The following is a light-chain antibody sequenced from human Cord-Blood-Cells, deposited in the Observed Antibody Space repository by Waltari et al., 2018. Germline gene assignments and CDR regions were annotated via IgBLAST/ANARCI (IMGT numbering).Light chain of an antibody. J-gene: IGLJ2*01. CDR1: SLRSYY. V-gene: IGLV3-19*01. CDR2: GKN. Sequence: SSELTQDPAVSVALGQTVRITCQGDSLRSYYASWYQQKPGQAPVLVIYGKNNRPSGIPDRFSGSSSGNTASLTITGAQAEEEADYYCNSRDSSGNLFGGGTKLTVL. CDR3: NSRDSSGNL.